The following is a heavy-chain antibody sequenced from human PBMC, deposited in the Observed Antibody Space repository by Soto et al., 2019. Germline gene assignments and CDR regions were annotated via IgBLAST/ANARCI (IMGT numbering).Heavy chain of an antibody. CDR1: GFTFSSYG. CDR3: ARVKYCSANSCYASFDI. V-gene: IGHV3-33*01. Sequence: QVQLVESGGGVVQPGRSLRLSCAASGFTFSSYGMHWVRQAPGKGLEWVAVIWYDGSNKYYADSGKGRFTIYRDNSKNTLYLQMNSLRAEDTAVYYCARVKYCSANSCYASFDIWGQGTMVTVSS. J-gene: IGHJ3*02. CDR2: IWYDGSNK. D-gene: IGHD2-15*01.